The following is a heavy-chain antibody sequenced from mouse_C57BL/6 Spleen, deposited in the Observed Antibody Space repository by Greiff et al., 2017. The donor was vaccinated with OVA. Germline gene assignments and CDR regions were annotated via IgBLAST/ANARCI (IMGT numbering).Heavy chain of an antibody. D-gene: IGHD1-1*01. CDR1: GYTFTEYT. CDR2: FYPGSGST. V-gene: IGHV1-62-2*01. CDR3: ARHAQAPLLLRPFDY. Sequence: VQLVESGAELVKPGASVKLSCKASGYTFTEYTIHWVKQRSGQGLEWIGWFYPGSGSTKYNEKFKDKATLTADKSSSPAYMELSRLTSEDSAVYFCARHAQAPLLLRPFDYWGQGTTLTVSS. J-gene: IGHJ2*01.